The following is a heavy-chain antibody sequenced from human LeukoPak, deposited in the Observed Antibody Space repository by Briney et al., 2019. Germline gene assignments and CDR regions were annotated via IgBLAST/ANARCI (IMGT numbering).Heavy chain of an antibody. D-gene: IGHD3-22*01. CDR3: AIDPLQYYYDSSGYYYDY. CDR2: IRYDGSNK. CDR1: GFTFSSYG. V-gene: IGHV3-30*02. Sequence: PGGSLRLSCAASGFTFSSYGMHWVRQAPGKGLEWVAFIRYDGSNKYYADSVKGRFTISRDNSKNTLYLQMNSLGAEDTAVYYCAIDPLQYYYDSSGYYYDYWGQGTLVTVSS. J-gene: IGHJ4*02.